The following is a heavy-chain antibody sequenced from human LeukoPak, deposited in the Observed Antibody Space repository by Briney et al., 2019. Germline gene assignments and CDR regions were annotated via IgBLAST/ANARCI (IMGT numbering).Heavy chain of an antibody. D-gene: IGHD2-8*01. CDR2: FSGSGGTT. CDR1: GFTFSSYA. V-gene: IGHV3-23*01. J-gene: IGHJ6*03. Sequence: GGSLRLSCAASGFTFSSYAMNWVRQAPGRGLEWVSGFSGSGGTTYYADSVKGRFTISRDNSKNTLYLQMNSLRAEDTAVYYCANGNRCTSPNCLGYYYFYMDAWGKGTSVTVSS. CDR3: ANGNRCTSPNCLGYYYFYMDA.